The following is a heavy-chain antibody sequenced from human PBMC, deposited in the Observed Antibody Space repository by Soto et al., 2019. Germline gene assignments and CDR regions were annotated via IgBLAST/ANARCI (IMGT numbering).Heavy chain of an antibody. J-gene: IGHJ4*02. CDR1: GGAFSSGGYY. Sequence: QLQLQESGPGLVKPSQTLSLACTVSGGAFSSGGYYWSWIRQLPGKGLEWIGYIYYSGSTYYNPSLKSRFTISLDTSKNQFSLKLSYVTAADTAVYYCARATSFSGHHGYWGQGTMVTVSS. D-gene: IGHD2-8*02. CDR2: IYYSGST. V-gene: IGHV4-31*03. CDR3: ARATSFSGHHGY.